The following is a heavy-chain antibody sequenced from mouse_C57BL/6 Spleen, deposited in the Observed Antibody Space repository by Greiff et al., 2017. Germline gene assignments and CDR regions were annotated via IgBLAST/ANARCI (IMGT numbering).Heavy chain of an antibody. J-gene: IGHJ1*03. CDR2: IYPGDGDT. Sequence: QVQLQQSGAELVKPGASVKISCKASGYAFSSYWMNRVKQRPGKGLEWIGQIYPGDGDTNYNGKFKGKATLTADKSSSTAYMQLSSLTSEDSAVYFCAREATVVARYFDVWGTGTTVTVSS. CDR1: GYAFSSYW. V-gene: IGHV1-80*01. D-gene: IGHD1-1*01. CDR3: AREATVVARYFDV.